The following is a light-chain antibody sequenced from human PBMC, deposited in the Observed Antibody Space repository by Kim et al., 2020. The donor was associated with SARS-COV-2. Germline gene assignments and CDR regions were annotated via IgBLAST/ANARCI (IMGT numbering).Light chain of an antibody. CDR2: LNSDGSH. CDR3: QTWGTGIQV. V-gene: IGLV4-69*01. CDR1: SGHSDYA. Sequence: QLVLTQSPSASASLGASVKLTCILSSGHSDYAIAWHQQQPERGPRYLITLNSDGSHTRGDGVPDRFSGSSSGAERYLTISSLQSEDETDYYCQTWGTGIQVFGGGTKVTVL. J-gene: IGLJ3*02.